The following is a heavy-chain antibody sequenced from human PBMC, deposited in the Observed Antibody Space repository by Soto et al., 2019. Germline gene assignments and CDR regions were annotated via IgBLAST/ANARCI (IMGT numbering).Heavy chain of an antibody. CDR1: GDSVSSNSAA. CDR3: ARDREQLVVPSRAFDI. D-gene: IGHD6-6*01. V-gene: IGHV6-1*01. CDR2: THYRSKWYN. Sequence: KQSQTLSLTCAISGDSVSSNSAAWNWIRQSPSRGLEWLGRTHYRSKWYNDYAVSVKSRITINPDTSKNQFSLQLNSVTPEDTAVYYCARDREQLVVPSRAFDIWGQGTMVTVSS. J-gene: IGHJ3*02.